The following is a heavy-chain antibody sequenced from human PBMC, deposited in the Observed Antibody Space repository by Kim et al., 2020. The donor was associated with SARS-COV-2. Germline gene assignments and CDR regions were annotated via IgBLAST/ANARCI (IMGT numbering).Heavy chain of an antibody. CDR3: ARGRSGWPFDY. CDR2: IYYSGST. V-gene: IGHV4-31*03. Sequence: SETLSLTCTVSGGSISSGGYYWSWIRQHPGKGLEWIGYIYYSGSTYYNPSLKSRVTISVDTSKNQFSLKLSSVTAAYTAVYYCARGRSGWPFDYWGQGTLVTVSS. J-gene: IGHJ4*02. CDR1: GGSISSGGYY. D-gene: IGHD6-19*01.